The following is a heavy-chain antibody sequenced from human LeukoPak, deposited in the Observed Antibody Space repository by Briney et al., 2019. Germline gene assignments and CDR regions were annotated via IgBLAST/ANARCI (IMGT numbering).Heavy chain of an antibody. CDR2: ITGSGSTI. V-gene: IGHV3-48*03. D-gene: IGHD3-16*01. Sequence: GGSLRLSCAASGFTFSSYEMNWVRQAPGKGLEWVSYITGSGSTIYYADSVKGRFTISRDNAKNSLYLQMNSLRAEDTAVYYCARDAIILGDYGMDVWGRGTTVTVSS. CDR1: GFTFSSYE. CDR3: ARDAIILGDYGMDV. J-gene: IGHJ6*02.